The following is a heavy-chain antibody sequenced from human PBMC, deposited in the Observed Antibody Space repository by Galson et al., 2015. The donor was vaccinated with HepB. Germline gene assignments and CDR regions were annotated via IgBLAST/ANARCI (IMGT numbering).Heavy chain of an antibody. D-gene: IGHD3-10*01. Sequence: CAVSGGSISSGGYSWSWIRQPPGKGLEWLGYIYYSGSTYYNPSLKSRVTISVDTSKNQFSLKLSSVTAADTAVYYCARAPYKVRGSYFDYWGQGTLVTVSS. CDR3: ARAPYKVRGSYFDY. CDR1: GGSISSGGYS. V-gene: IGHV4-30-4*07. J-gene: IGHJ4*02. CDR2: IYYSGST.